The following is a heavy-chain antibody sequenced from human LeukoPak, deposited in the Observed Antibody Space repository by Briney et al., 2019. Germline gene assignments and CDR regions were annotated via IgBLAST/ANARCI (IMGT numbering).Heavy chain of an antibody. CDR3: AKPTWEN. V-gene: IGHV3-30*18. CDR2: ISYDGSNK. J-gene: IGHJ4*02. CDR1: GFTFSSYG. D-gene: IGHD1-26*01. Sequence: QPGGSLRLSCAASGFTFSSYGMHWVRQAPGKGLEWVAVISYDGSNKYYADSVKGRFTISRDNSKNTLYLQMNSLRAEDTAVYYCAKPTWENWGQGTLVTVSS.